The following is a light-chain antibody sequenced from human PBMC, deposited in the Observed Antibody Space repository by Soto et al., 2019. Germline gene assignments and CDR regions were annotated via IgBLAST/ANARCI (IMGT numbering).Light chain of an antibody. J-gene: IGKJ5*01. CDR2: GAS. CDR1: QSIANND. CDR3: QQCGSSST. V-gene: IGKV3-20*01. Sequence: EIMLTQSPGTLSLSPGERATLSCRASQSIANNDLAWYQQKPGQTPRLLIYGASSRATGISDRFSGSGSGTDFTLTISRLEPEDFAVYYCQQCGSSSTFGQGTRLEI.